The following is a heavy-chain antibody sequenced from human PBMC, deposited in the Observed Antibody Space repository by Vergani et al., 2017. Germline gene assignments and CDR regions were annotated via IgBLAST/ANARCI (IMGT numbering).Heavy chain of an antibody. CDR1: GYVFSSYG. Sequence: QVQLVQSGPERKSPGASVMVSCKASGYVFSSYGIHWVRQAPGQGLEWMGWISAYNVNTYYAQSLQGRLTLTKDKSTGTAYMELRRLKSDDTGFYFCARDRHRYLVPKDFDHWGQGTLVTDSS. V-gene: IGHV1-18*01. CDR2: ISAYNVNT. D-gene: IGHD1-1*01. J-gene: IGHJ4*02. CDR3: ARDRHRYLVPKDFDH.